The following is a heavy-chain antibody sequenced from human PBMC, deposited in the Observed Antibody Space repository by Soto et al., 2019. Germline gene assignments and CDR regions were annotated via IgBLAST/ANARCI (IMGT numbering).Heavy chain of an antibody. V-gene: IGHV1-69*12. CDR1: GGTFSSYA. Sequence: QVQLVQSGAEVKKPGSSVKVSCKASGGTFSSYAISWVRQAPGQGLEWMGGIIPIFGTANYAQKFQGRVTIXAXXSTSTAYRELSSLRAEDTAVYYCARGITIEGWFDPWGQGTLVTVSS. D-gene: IGHD3-3*01. CDR2: IIPIFGTA. J-gene: IGHJ5*02. CDR3: ARGITIEGWFDP.